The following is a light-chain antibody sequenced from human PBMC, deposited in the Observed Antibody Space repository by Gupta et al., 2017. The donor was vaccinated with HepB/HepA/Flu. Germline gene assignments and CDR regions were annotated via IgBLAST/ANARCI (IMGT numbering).Light chain of an antibody. CDR2: RNN. CDR1: SSNIGSNY. V-gene: IGLV1-47*01. Sequence: QSVLTQPPSASGTPGQRVTISCSGSSSNIGSNYVYWYQQRPGTAPKLLIYRNNQRPSVVPDRFSGSKSGTSASLAISGLRSEDEADYYCAAWDDSLSGPVVGGGTKLTVL. J-gene: IGLJ2*01. CDR3: AAWDDSLSGPV.